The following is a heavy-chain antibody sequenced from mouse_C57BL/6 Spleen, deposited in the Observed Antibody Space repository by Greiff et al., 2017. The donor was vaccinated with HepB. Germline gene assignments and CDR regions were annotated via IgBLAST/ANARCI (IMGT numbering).Heavy chain of an antibody. J-gene: IGHJ2*01. CDR2: INPSTGGT. Sequence: VQLQQSGPELVKPGASVKISCKASGYSFTGYYMNWVKQSPEKSLEWIGEINPSTGGTTYNQKFKSKATLTVDKSSSTAYMQLKSLTSEDSAVYYCARSDAYYYGSSSFDYWGQGTTLTVSS. V-gene: IGHV1-42*01. D-gene: IGHD1-1*01. CDR3: ARSDAYYYGSSSFDY. CDR1: GYSFTGYY.